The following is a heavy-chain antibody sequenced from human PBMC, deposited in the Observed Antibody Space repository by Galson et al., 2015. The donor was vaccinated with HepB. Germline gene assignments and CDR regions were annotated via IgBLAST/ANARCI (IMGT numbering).Heavy chain of an antibody. CDR3: ATRNTNYPFDY. CDR2: ISGSGGTT. V-gene: IGHV3-23*01. J-gene: IGHJ4*02. Sequence: SLRLSCAASGFTFSSYAITWVRQVPGKGLEWVSSISGSGGTTYYADSVKGRFTISRDNSKSTLYLQMNSLRAEDTAVYYCATRNTNYPFDYWGQGTLVTVSS. CDR1: GFTFSSYA. D-gene: IGHD5-24*01.